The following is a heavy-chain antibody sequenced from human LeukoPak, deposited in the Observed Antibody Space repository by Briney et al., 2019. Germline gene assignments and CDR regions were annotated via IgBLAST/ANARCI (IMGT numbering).Heavy chain of an antibody. J-gene: IGHJ4*02. V-gene: IGHV3-21*01. D-gene: IGHD3-9*01. CDR1: GFTFSSYS. CDR3: ARAFYDILSGLAHYFDY. CDR2: ISSSSSYI. Sequence: GGSLRLSCAASGFTFSSYSMNWVRQAPGKGLEWVSSISSSSSYINYADSVKGRFTISRDNATNSLYLQMNSLRAEDTAVYYCARAFYDILSGLAHYFDYWGQGTLVTVSS.